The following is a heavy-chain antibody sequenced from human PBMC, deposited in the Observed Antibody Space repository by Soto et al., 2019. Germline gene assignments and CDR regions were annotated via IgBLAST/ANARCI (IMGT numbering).Heavy chain of an antibody. J-gene: IGHJ4*02. CDR1: GFIFSSYA. CDR2: ISGSGGST. D-gene: IGHD3-3*01. V-gene: IGHV3-23*01. CDR3: AKDREYYDFWSGYYSFRDYFDY. Sequence: PGGSLRLSCAASGFIFSSYAMSWVRQAPGKGLERVSAISGSGGSTYYADSVKGRFTISRDNSKNTLYLQMNSLRAEDTAVYYCAKDREYYDFWSGYYSFRDYFDYWGQGTLVTV.